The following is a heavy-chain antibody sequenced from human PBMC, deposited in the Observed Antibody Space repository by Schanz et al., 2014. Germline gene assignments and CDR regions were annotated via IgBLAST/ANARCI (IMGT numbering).Heavy chain of an antibody. CDR1: GYTFSGNA. CDR3: AKHLYQYNYYGMDV. V-gene: IGHV3-23*04. Sequence: EVQLVESGGGLVQPGGSLRLSCAASGYTFSGNAMSWVRQAPGKGLEWVSTISGSGGSTYYADSVKGRFTISRDNSKNTLSLQLNSLRADDTAVYYCAKHLYQYNYYGMDVWGQGTTVTVSS. D-gene: IGHD2-2*02. J-gene: IGHJ6*02. CDR2: ISGSGGST.